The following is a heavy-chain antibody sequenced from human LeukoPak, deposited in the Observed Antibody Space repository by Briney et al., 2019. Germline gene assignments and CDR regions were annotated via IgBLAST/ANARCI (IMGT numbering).Heavy chain of an antibody. CDR2: IHYSGST. CDR1: GGSISSGSYY. V-gene: IGHV4-39*07. J-gene: IGHJ4*02. Sequence: SETLSLTCTVSGGSISSGSYYWGWIRQPPGQGLEWIGSIHYSGSTYYNPSLKSRVTISVDTSKNQFSLNLNSVTAADTAVYYCARAPRGGPNDYWGQGTLVTVSS. CDR3: ARAPRGGPNDY.